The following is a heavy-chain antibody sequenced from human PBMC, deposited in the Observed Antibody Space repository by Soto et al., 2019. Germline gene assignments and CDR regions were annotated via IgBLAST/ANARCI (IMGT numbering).Heavy chain of an antibody. CDR1: GFTFSGYG. V-gene: IGHV3-30*18. J-gene: IGHJ4*02. D-gene: IGHD1-26*01. Sequence: QVQLVESGGGVVQPGRSLRLSCAASGFTFSGYGMHWVRQAPGKGLEWVAVISYDGSNKYYADSVKGRFTISRDNSKNTLYLQMNSLRAEDTAVYYCAKDSVGATDYWGQGTLVTVSS. CDR2: ISYDGSNK. CDR3: AKDSVGATDY.